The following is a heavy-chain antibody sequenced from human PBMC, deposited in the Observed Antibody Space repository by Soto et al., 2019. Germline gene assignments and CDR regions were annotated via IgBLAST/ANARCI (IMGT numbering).Heavy chain of an antibody. CDR1: GFAFSNAW. CDR2: INSDGSST. CDR3: ASAPTTVVTHFDY. D-gene: IGHD4-17*01. V-gene: IGHV3-74*01. J-gene: IGHJ4*02. Sequence: GGSLRLSCAASGFAFSNAWMNWVRQAPGKGLVWVSRINSDGSSTSYADSVKGRFTISRDNAKNTLYLQMNSLRAEDTAVYYCASAPTTVVTHFDYWGQGTLVTVSS.